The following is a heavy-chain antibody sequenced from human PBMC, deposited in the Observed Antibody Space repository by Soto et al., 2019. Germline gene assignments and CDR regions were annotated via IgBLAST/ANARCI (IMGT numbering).Heavy chain of an antibody. D-gene: IGHD2-21*02. V-gene: IGHV3-23*01. J-gene: IGHJ6*02. CDR2: ISGSVGRS. Sequence: GSLRLSCAASGFTFSNYAMNWVRQAPGKGLEWVSGISGSVGRSYYGDSVKGRFTISRDISKNTLYLQMNSLRAEDTAVYYCAKDVEAYCGGDCYSRYYYGMDVWGRGTTVTVSS. CDR3: AKDVEAYCGGDCYSRYYYGMDV. CDR1: GFTFSNYA.